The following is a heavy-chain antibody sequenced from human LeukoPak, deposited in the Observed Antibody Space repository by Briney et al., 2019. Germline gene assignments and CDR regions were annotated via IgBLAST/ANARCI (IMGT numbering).Heavy chain of an antibody. CDR3: ARVDCSGGSCYAFDI. J-gene: IGHJ3*02. V-gene: IGHV4-4*02. CDR2: IYYSGST. Sequence: KTSGTLSLTCGVSGGSISNTNWWSWVRQPPGQGLEWIGYIYYSGSTNYNPSLKSRVTISVDTSKNQFSLKLSSVTAADTAVYYCARVDCSGGSCYAFDIWGQGTMVTVSS. D-gene: IGHD2-15*01. CDR1: GGSISNTNW.